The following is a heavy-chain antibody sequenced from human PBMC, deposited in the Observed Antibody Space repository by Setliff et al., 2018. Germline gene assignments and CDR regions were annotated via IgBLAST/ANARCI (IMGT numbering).Heavy chain of an antibody. V-gene: IGHV4-61*09. Sequence: SETLSLTCTVSGDSISSGSYYWSWIRQPAGKGLEWIGQIHTSGSTNYSPSLKSRVTISIDTSKNQFSLKLNSVTATETAVYFCAREDGPNYYYYYMDIWGKGTTVTVSS. J-gene: IGHJ6*03. CDR1: GDSISSGSYY. CDR2: IHTSGST. CDR3: AREDGPNYYYYYMDI. D-gene: IGHD2-8*01.